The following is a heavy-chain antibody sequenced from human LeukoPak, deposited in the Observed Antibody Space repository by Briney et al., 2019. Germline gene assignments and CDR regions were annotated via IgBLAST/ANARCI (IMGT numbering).Heavy chain of an antibody. J-gene: IGHJ4*02. CDR1: GGSISSSNW. V-gene: IGHV4-4*02. CDR2: IYHSGST. D-gene: IGHD3-22*01. CDR3: ARKKYYYDSSGYYNFDY. Sequence: PSGTLSLTCAVSGGSISSSNWWSWVRQPPGKGLAWIGEIYHSGSTNYNPSLKSRVTISVDKSKNQFSLKLSSVTAADTAVYYCARKKYYYDSSGYYNFDYWGQGTLVTVSS.